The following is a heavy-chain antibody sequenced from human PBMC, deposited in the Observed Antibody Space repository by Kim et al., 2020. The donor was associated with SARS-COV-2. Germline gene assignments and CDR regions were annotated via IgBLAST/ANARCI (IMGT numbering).Heavy chain of an antibody. CDR2: IYYSGST. Sequence: SETLSLTCTVSGGSISSYYWSWIRQPPGKGLEWIGYIYYSGSTNYNPSLKSRVTISVDTSKNQFSLKLSSVTAADTAVYYCARGNGGYSYGYPDYWGQGTLVTVSS. D-gene: IGHD5-18*01. CDR3: ARGNGGYSYGYPDY. J-gene: IGHJ4*02. CDR1: GGSISSYY. V-gene: IGHV4-59*01.